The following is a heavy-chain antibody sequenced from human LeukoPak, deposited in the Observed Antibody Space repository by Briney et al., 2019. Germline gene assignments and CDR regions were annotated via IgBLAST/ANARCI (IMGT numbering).Heavy chain of an antibody. J-gene: IGHJ2*01. CDR1: GGSISSGGYY. CDR3: ARDRGGLAYYYDSSGPAWYFDL. Sequence: SQTLSLTCTVSGGSISSGGYYWSWIRQHPGKGLVWIGYIYYSGSTYYNPSLKSRVTISVDTSKNQFSLKLSSVTAADTAVYYCARDRGGLAYYYDSSGPAWYFDLWGCGTLVTVSS. CDR2: IYYSGST. D-gene: IGHD3-22*01. V-gene: IGHV4-31*03.